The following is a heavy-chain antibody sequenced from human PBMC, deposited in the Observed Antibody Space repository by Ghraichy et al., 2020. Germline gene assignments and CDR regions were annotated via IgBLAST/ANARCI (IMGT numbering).Heavy chain of an antibody. CDR3: ARERKLSSSTSRLETDY. CDR1: GFTFSSYS. D-gene: IGHD6-6*01. J-gene: IGHJ4*02. Sequence: GGSLRLSCAASGFTFSSYSMNWVRQAPGKGLEWVSSISSSSSYIYYADSVKGRFTISRDNAKNSLYLQMNSLRAEDTAVYYCARERKLSSSTSRLETDYWGQGTLVTVSS. V-gene: IGHV3-21*01. CDR2: ISSSSSYI.